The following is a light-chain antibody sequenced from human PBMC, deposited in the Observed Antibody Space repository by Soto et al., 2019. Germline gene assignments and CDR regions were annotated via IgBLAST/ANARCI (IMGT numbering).Light chain of an antibody. Sequence: DIPMTQPPSTLSASVGDRVTITCRASQSIGSRLAWYQHKPGKAPKLLIYKASNLKRGVPSRFSGSGSGTEFSLTISGLQPDDSATYYCQQYNGSLWTFGQGTKVEIK. J-gene: IGKJ1*01. V-gene: IGKV1-5*03. CDR1: QSIGSR. CDR3: QQYNGSLWT. CDR2: KAS.